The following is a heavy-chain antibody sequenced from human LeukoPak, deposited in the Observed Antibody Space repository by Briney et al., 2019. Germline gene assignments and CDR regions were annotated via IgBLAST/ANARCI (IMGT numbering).Heavy chain of an antibody. CDR1: GLSFSNFA. D-gene: IGHD2/OR15-2a*01. CDR3: ARARGRVHLLPLDF. V-gene: IGHV3-30*04. J-gene: IGHJ4*02. Sequence: RRSLRLSCAASGLSFSNFAIQWVRHAPSKGLEWLAVIPHVGATNHYTDSMKGRFTIHRDKSTHSPSLQMNSLKAEDTAVYYCARARGRVHLLPLDFWGQGTLVTVSS. CDR2: IPHVGATN.